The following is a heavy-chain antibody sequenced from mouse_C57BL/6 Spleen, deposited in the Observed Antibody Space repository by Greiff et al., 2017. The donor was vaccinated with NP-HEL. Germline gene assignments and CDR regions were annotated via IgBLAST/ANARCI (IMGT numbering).Heavy chain of an antibody. Sequence: VQLQQSGAELVKPGASVKMSCKASGYTFTSYTMHWVKQRPGQGLEWIGYINPSSGYTKYNQKYKDKATLTADKSSSTAYMQLSSLTSEDSAVYYCARKSTSASYWGQGTTLTVSS. CDR3: ARKSTSASY. CDR1: GYTFTSYT. J-gene: IGHJ2*01. V-gene: IGHV1-4*01. D-gene: IGHD3-1*01. CDR2: INPSSGYT.